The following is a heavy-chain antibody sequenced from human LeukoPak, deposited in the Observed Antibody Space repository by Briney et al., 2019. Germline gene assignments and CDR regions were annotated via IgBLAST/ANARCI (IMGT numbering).Heavy chain of an antibody. CDR1: GYTLTELS. V-gene: IGHV1-24*01. CDR3: ATEGLYCSGGSCYPFFDY. Sequence: ASVKVSCKVSGYTLTELSMHWVRQAPGKGLEWMGGFDPEDGETIYAQKFQGRVTMTEDTSTDTAYMELSSLRSEDTAVYYCATEGLYCSGGSCYPFFDYWGQGTLVTVSS. D-gene: IGHD2-15*01. J-gene: IGHJ4*02. CDR2: FDPEDGET.